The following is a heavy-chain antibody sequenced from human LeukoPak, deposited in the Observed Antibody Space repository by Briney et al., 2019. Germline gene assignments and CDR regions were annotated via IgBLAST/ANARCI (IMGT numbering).Heavy chain of an antibody. J-gene: IGHJ4*02. CDR3: ARVPVGILRFDY. CDR2: IYYSGST. D-gene: IGHD4-17*01. V-gene: IGHV4-30-4*08. Sequence: SQTLSLTCTVSGGSISSGDYYWSWIRQPPGKGLEWIGYIYYSGSTYYNPSLKSRVTISVDTSKNQFSLKLSSVTAADTAVYYCARVPVGILRFDYWGQGTPVTVSS. CDR1: GGSISSGDYY.